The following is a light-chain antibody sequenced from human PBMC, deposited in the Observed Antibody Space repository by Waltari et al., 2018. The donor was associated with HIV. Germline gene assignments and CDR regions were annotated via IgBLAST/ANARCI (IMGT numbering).Light chain of an antibody. CDR3: QSYDISLSGWV. CDR2: NNT. J-gene: IGLJ2*01. V-gene: IGLV1-40*01. CDR1: SSNIGAGFV. Sequence: QSVLTQPPSVSGAPGQRVTISCTGTSSNIGAGFVVHWYQQLPGTVPKVLIYNNTDRPSGVPDRFSGSKSATSASLAITGLQAEDEANYYCQSYDISLSGWVFGGGTKLTVL.